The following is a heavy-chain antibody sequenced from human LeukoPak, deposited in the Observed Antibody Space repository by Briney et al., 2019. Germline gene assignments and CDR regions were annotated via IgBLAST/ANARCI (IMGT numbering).Heavy chain of an antibody. V-gene: IGHV1-2*02. CDR2: IYPNSGGT. J-gene: IGHJ4*02. D-gene: IGHD6-19*01. CDR3: ARTVGYSSGWYYFDY. CDR1: GYTFTGYY. Sequence: GASVKVSCKASGYTFTGYYMQWVRQAPGQGLEWMGWIYPNSGGTNYEQKFQGRVTMTRDTSISTAYMELSRLRSDDTAVYYCARTVGYSSGWYYFDYWGQGTLVTVSS.